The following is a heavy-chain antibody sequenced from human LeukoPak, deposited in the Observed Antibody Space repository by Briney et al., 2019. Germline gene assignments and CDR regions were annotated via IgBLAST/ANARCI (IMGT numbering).Heavy chain of an antibody. Sequence: GGSLRLSCAASGFTFSSYGMSCVRHAPGKGLECGANIKQDGSEKYYVDSVKGRFTISRDNAKNSLYLQMNSLRAEDMAVYYCARAGVYDFWSGTGDAFDIWGQGTMVTVSS. CDR2: IKQDGSEK. D-gene: IGHD3-3*01. V-gene: IGHV3-7*01. CDR3: ARAGVYDFWSGTGDAFDI. CDR1: GFTFSSYG. J-gene: IGHJ3*02.